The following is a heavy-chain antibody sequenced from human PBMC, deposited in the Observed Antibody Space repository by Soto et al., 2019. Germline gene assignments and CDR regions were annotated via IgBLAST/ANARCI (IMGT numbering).Heavy chain of an antibody. CDR3: ARETGITMSNQNSLYFDY. Sequence: EVQLVESGGGLVQPGGSLRLSCAASGFTFSSYSMNWVRQAPGKGLEWLSYIRSRSTIYYADSVKGRFTISRDNAKNSLYLQMNSLRDEDTAVYYCARETGITMSNQNSLYFDYWGQGTLVTVSS. CDR1: GFTFSSYS. CDR2: IRSRSTI. V-gene: IGHV3-48*02. D-gene: IGHD3-10*02. J-gene: IGHJ4*02.